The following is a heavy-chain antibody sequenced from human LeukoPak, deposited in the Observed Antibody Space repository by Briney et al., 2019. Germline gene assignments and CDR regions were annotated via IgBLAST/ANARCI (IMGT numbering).Heavy chain of an antibody. CDR3: ARVPDSSGYYSAALDI. Sequence: SETLSLTCTVSGGSISSGSYYWSWIRLLPGKGLEWIGCIYYSGNTYYNPSLKTRVTISLDTSKNQFSLKLTSVTAADTAVYYCARVPDSSGYYSAALDIWGHGTMVTVSS. CDR2: IYYSGNT. CDR1: GGSISSGSYY. V-gene: IGHV4-31*03. D-gene: IGHD3-22*01. J-gene: IGHJ3*02.